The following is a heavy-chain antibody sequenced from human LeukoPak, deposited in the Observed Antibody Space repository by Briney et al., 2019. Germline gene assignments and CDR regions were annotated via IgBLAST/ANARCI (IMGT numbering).Heavy chain of an antibody. J-gene: IGHJ3*02. Sequence: SETLSLTGTVSGGSTSSGGYYWSWIRQPPGKGLEWIGYIYHSGSTYYNPSLKSRVTISVDRSKNQFSLKLSSVTAADTAVYYCARQITIFGVVIQGLGAFDIWGQGTMVTVSS. CDR1: GGSTSSGGYY. D-gene: IGHD3-3*01. CDR3: ARQITIFGVVIQGLGAFDI. CDR2: IYHSGST. V-gene: IGHV4-30-2*01.